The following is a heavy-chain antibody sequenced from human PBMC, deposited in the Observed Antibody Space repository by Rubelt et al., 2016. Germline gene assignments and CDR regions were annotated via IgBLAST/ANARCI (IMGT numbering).Heavy chain of an antibody. J-gene: IGHJ5*02. CDR1: GFTFSRYA. D-gene: IGHD3-10*01. Sequence: SRGGLVQPGGSLRVSCAASGFTFSRYAMNWVRQAPGKGLEWVANIKQDGSEKYYVDSVKGRFTISRDNAKNSLYLQMNSLRAEDTAVYYCAITLVRGADDKGFDPWGQGTLVTVSS. CDR2: IKQDGSEK. V-gene: IGHV3-7*01. CDR3: AITLVRGADDKGFDP.